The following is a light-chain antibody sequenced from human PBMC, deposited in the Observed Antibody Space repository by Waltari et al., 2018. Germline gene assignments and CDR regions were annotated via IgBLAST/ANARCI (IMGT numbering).Light chain of an antibody. V-gene: IGLV1-51*02. Sequence: QSVLTQPPSVSAAPGQRVTISCSGGSSNIGNNYVSWYRQFPGTAPKLLIYEGSERPAGIPCRFSGSKSGTSATLDITGLQAGDEADYYCGTWDSSLSGAVFGGGTHLTVL. CDR3: GTWDSSLSGAV. CDR2: EGS. J-gene: IGLJ7*01. CDR1: SSNIGNNY.